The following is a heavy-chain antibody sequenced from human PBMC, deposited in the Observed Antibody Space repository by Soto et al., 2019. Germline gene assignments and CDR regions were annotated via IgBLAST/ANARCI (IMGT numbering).Heavy chain of an antibody. J-gene: IGHJ4*02. CDR1: Y. CDR2: IYYSGST. D-gene: IGHD4-17*01. Sequence: YVRRIRQPQGKGLEWIGYIYYSGSTNYNPSLKSRVTISVDTSKNQFSLKLSSVTAADTAVYYCARRYGPGFDYWGQGTLVTVSS. CDR3: ARRYGPGFDY. V-gene: IGHV4-59*08.